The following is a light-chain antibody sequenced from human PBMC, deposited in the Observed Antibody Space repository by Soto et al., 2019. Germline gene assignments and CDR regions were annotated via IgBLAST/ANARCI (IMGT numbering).Light chain of an antibody. V-gene: IGKV3-11*01. Sequence: EIVLTQSPATLSLSPGERATLSCRASQSVSNYLAWYQQKLGQVPRLLIYDTSKRVTGIPARFSGSGSGTDFILTISSLEPEDFAVYYCQQRSHWPSFGQGTKLEIK. CDR3: QQRSHWPS. CDR2: DTS. J-gene: IGKJ2*01. CDR1: QSVSNY.